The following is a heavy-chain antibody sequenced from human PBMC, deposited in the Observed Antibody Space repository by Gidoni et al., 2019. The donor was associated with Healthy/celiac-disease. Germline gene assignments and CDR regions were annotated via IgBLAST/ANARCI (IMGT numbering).Heavy chain of an antibody. V-gene: IGHV3-23*01. CDR2: ISGSGGST. Sequence: EVQLFESGGGLVQPGGSLRLSCAASGFTFSSYAMSWVRQAPGKGLEWVSAISGSGGSTYYADSVKGRFTISRDNSKNTLYLQMNSLRAEDTAVYYCAKEAYCGGDCSLVGVYWGQGTLVTVSS. CDR1: GFTFSSYA. D-gene: IGHD2-21*02. J-gene: IGHJ4*02. CDR3: AKEAYCGGDCSLVGVY.